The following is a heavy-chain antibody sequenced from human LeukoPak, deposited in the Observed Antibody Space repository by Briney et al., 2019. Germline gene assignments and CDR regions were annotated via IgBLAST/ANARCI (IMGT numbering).Heavy chain of an antibody. V-gene: IGHV4-59*08. CDR3: ARHQMRRLQLGY. CDR2: IYYSGGI. J-gene: IGHJ4*02. Sequence: PSETLSLTCTVSGGSIHDYYWNWIRQPPGKGLEWIGYIYYSGGINYNPSLKSRVTISVDTSKNQLSLKMRSVTAADTAVYYCARHQMRRLQLGYWGQGTLVTVSS. D-gene: IGHD5-24*01. CDR1: GGSIHDYY.